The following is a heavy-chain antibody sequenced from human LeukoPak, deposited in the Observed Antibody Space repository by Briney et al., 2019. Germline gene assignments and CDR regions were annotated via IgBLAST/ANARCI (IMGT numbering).Heavy chain of an antibody. CDR2: IYYSGST. V-gene: IGHV4-39*07. D-gene: IGHD6-19*01. Sequence: SETLSLTCTVSGGSISRSNYYWGWIRQPPGKGLEWIGSIYYSGSTFYSPSLKSRVTISVDTSKNQFSLKLSSVTAADTAVYYCARDHPPLAGIAVAGAFDFWGQGTLVTVSS. J-gene: IGHJ4*02. CDR3: ARDHPPLAGIAVAGAFDF. CDR1: GGSISRSNYY.